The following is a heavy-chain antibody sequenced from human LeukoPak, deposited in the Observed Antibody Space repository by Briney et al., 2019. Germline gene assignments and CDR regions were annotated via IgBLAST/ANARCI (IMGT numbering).Heavy chain of an antibody. CDR2: ISWNSGSI. V-gene: IGHV3-9*03. D-gene: IGHD6-19*01. J-gene: IGHJ6*03. CDR3: AKVAVAGRGDYYYYYMDV. CDR1: GFTFDDYA. Sequence: GRSLRLSCAASGFTFDDYAMHWVRQAPGEGLEWVSGISWNSGSIGYADSVKGRFTISRDNAKNSLYLQMNSLRAEDMALYYCAKVAVAGRGDYYYYYMDVWGKGTTVTVSS.